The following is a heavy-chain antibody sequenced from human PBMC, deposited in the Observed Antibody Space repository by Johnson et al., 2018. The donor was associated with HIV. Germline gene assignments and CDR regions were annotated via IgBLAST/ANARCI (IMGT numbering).Heavy chain of an antibody. CDR3: ATFDAFDI. J-gene: IGHJ3*02. Sequence: QVQVLESGGGVVQPGRSLRLSCAASGFTFSSYGMHWVRQAPGKGLEWVAVISYDGSNKYYADSVKGRFTISRENAKNTLYLQMNSLRAEDTAVYYCATFDAFDIWGQGTMVTVSS. V-gene: IGHV3-30*19. CDR1: GFTFSSYG. CDR2: ISYDGSNK.